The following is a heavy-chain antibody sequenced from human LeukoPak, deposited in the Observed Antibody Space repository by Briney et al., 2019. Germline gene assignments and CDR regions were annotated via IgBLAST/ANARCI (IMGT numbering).Heavy chain of an antibody. CDR1: GGSVSSGTYF. J-gene: IGHJ4*02. V-gene: IGHV4-61*01. Sequence: SETLSLTCTVSGGSVSSGTYFWTWVRQPPGKGLEWIGHIHYSVTTYYNPSLKSRVTMSLDTSKNQFSLKLTSVTAADTAIYFCARWGTYWGQGTLVTVSS. CDR3: ARWGTY. CDR2: IHYSVTT. D-gene: IGHD7-27*01.